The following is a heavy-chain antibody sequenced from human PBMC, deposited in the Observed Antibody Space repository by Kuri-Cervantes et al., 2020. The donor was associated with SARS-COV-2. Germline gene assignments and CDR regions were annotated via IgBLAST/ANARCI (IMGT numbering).Heavy chain of an antibody. V-gene: IGHV3-15*01. D-gene: IGHD2-2*01. CDR3: TTDPIVVVPAALRS. Sequence: GESLKISCAASGFTFSNAWMGWVRQAPGKGLEWVGRIKSKTDGGTTDYAAPVKGRFTISRDDSKNTLYLQMNSLKTEDTAVYYCTTDPIVVVPAALRSWGQGTLVTVSS. CDR2: IKSKTDGGTT. J-gene: IGHJ5*02. CDR1: GFTFSNAW.